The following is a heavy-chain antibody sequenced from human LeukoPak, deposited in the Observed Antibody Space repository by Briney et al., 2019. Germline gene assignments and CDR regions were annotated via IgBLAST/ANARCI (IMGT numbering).Heavy chain of an antibody. V-gene: IGHV3-23*01. CDR3: AKQWVDC. J-gene: IGHJ4*02. CDR2: ISESGDTT. Sequence: GGSLRLSCAASGFTFSNYAMNWVRQAPGKGLEWVSSISESGDTTHYADSVKGRITISRDNAQNTLYLQMNTLRAEDTALYYCAKQWVDCWGQGTLVTVSS. D-gene: IGHD1-26*01. CDR1: GFTFSNYA.